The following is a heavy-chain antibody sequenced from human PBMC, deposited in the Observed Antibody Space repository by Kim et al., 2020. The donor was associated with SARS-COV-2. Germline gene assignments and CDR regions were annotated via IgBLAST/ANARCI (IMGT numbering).Heavy chain of an antibody. D-gene: IGHD4-17*01. V-gene: IGHV3-23*01. CDR2: ICATNGDT. Sequence: GGSLRLSCVASGFTFNIYDMTWVRQAPGQGLEWVSRICATNGDTYYADSVEGRFTISRDNSKNTVYLQMNSLRVEDTALYYCVKGLSVTRGVRFDHWGRGARVTVSS. CDR3: VKGLSVTRGVRFDH. CDR1: GFTFNIYD. J-gene: IGHJ4*02.